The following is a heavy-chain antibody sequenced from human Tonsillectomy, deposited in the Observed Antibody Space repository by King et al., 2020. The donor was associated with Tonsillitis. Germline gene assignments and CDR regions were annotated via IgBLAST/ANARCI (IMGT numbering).Heavy chain of an antibody. CDR1: GYSISSGAW. V-gene: IGHV4-38-2*01. CDR2: IHHGGNS. J-gene: IGHJ4*02. CDR3: ARSLYSIAGAGRYFDS. Sequence: HVQLQESGPGLAKPSDTLSLTCDVSGYSISSGAWWGWIRQPPGKGLQWIGSIHHGGNSYYNPSLQSRVTISVDTSRNQFSLRLSSVAAADTAVYHCARSLYSIAGAGRYFDSWGQGTLVAVSS. D-gene: IGHD6-13*01.